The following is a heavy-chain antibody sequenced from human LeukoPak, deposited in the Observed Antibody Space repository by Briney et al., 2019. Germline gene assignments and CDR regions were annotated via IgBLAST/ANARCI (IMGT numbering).Heavy chain of an antibody. D-gene: IGHD6-19*01. CDR2: TSGSGANT. Sequence: PGGSLRLSCAAPGFTFSTCAMSWVRQAPGKGLEWVSATSGSGANTYYADSVKGRFTVSRDNSKNTLYLQMNSLRAEDTAVYYCAKDRIAVPGTDRFEYFDYWGQGTLVTVSS. V-gene: IGHV3-23*01. CDR3: AKDRIAVPGTDRFEYFDY. CDR1: GFTFSTCA. J-gene: IGHJ4*02.